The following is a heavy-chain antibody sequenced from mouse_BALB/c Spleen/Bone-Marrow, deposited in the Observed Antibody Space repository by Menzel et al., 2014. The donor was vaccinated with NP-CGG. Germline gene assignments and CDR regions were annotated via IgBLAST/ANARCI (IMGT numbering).Heavy chain of an antibody. D-gene: IGHD2-4*01. CDR3: ARGGHDFSLDY. V-gene: IGHV1-69*01. CDR1: GYTFTDKW. Sequence: VQLQQSGAEFVMPGASVKMSCKASGYTFTDKWMHWVKQRPGQGLEWIGAIDTSDSYINYNQKFKEKASLTVDASSSTTYMHLSSLTSADSAVYYCARGGHDFSLDYWGQGTSVIVSS. J-gene: IGHJ4*01. CDR2: IDTSDSYI.